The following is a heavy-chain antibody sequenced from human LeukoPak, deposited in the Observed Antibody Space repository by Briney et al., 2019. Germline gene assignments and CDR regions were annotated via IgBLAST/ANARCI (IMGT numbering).Heavy chain of an antibody. CDR3: ARDFYDTSTYYYVDAFDI. Sequence: SETLSLTCAVYGGSFSGYYWSWIRQPPGKGLEWIGEINHSGSTNYNPSLKSRVTISVDTSKNQFSLKLSSVTAADTAVYYCARDFYDTSTYYYVDAFDIWGQGTMVTVSS. V-gene: IGHV4-34*01. J-gene: IGHJ3*02. D-gene: IGHD3-22*01. CDR2: INHSGST. CDR1: GGSFSGYY.